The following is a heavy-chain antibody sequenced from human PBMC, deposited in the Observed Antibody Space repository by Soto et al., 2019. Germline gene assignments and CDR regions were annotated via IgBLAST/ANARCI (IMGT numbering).Heavy chain of an antibody. V-gene: IGHV1-3*01. CDR1: GYTFTSYA. J-gene: IGHJ3*02. Sequence: QVQLVQSGAEVKKPGASVKVSCKASGYTFTSYAMHWVRQAPGQRLEWMGWINAGNGNTKYSQKFQGRVTITRDTSASTAYTELSSLRSEDTAVYYCARAHSSSATDAFDIWGQGTMVTVSS. D-gene: IGHD6-6*01. CDR2: INAGNGNT. CDR3: ARAHSSSATDAFDI.